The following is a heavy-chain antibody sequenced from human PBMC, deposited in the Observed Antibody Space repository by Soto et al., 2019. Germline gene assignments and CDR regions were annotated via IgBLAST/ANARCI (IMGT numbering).Heavy chain of an antibody. CDR1: GFTFSSYG. Sequence: HPGGSLRLSCAASGFTFSSYGMHWVRQAPGKGLEWVAVISYDGSNKYYADSVKGRFTISRDNSKNTLYLQMNSLRAEDTAVYYCAKDRVRIQLYWYFDLWGRGTLVTVSS. J-gene: IGHJ2*01. CDR2: ISYDGSNK. V-gene: IGHV3-30*18. D-gene: IGHD5-18*01. CDR3: AKDRVRIQLYWYFDL.